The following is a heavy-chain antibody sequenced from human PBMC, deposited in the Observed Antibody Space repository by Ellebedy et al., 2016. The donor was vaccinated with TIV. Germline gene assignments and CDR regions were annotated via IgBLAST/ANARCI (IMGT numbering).Heavy chain of an antibody. CDR2: IYYSGST. Sequence: SETLSLTXTVSGGSISSSSYYWGWIRQPPGKGLEWIGSIYYSGSTYYNQSLKSRVTISVDTSKNQFSLKLSSGTAADTAVYYCARQGELGPGDWGQGTLVTVSS. D-gene: IGHD1-26*01. J-gene: IGHJ4*02. CDR3: ARQGELGPGD. CDR1: GGSISSSSYY. V-gene: IGHV4-39*01.